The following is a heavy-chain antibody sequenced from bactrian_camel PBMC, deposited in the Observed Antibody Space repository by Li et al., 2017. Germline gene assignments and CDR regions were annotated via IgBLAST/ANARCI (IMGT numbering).Heavy chain of an antibody. J-gene: IGHJ4*01. V-gene: IGHV3S40*01. CDR3: AAGAMEISLLPTTYKY. CDR2: IVFGGAAP. CDR1: ALRFDAYN. D-gene: IGHD2*01. Sequence: DVQLVESGGGSVQAGGSLRLSCTTSALRFDAYNMGWFRQAPGKEREGVAAIVFGGAAPYYHNSVKGRFTISLDTAQNTTVSLQMNSLKPEDTAMYYCAAGAMEISLLPTTYKYWGQGTQVTVS.